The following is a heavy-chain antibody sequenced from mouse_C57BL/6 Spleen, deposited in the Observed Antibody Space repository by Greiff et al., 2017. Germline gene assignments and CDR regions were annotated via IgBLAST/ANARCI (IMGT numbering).Heavy chain of an antibody. Sequence: DVMLVESGEGLVKPGGSLKLSCAASGFTFSSYAMSWVRQTPEKRLEWVAYISSGGDYIYYADTVKGRFTISRDNARNTLYLQMSSLKSEDTTMYYCTGASNDAPYYATDYWGQGTSVTASS. D-gene: IGHD2-3*01. V-gene: IGHV5-9-1*02. CDR1: GFTFSSYA. CDR3: TGASNDAPYYATDY. CDR2: ISSGGDYI. J-gene: IGHJ4*01.